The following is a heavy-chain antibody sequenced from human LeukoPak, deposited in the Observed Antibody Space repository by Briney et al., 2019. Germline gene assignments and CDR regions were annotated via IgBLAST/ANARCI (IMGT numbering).Heavy chain of an antibody. J-gene: IGHJ6*02. D-gene: IGHD6-19*01. CDR3: ARDPVFTFGSGWRLYYYYGMDV. CDR1: GDSVSSNSAA. Sequence: QTLSLTCAITGDSVSSNSAAWNWIRQSPSRGLEWLGRTYYRSKWYNDYAVSVKSRITINPDTSKNQFSLQLNSVTPEDTAVYYCARDPVFTFGSGWRLYYYYGMDVWGQGTTVTVSS. CDR2: TYYRSKWYN. V-gene: IGHV6-1*01.